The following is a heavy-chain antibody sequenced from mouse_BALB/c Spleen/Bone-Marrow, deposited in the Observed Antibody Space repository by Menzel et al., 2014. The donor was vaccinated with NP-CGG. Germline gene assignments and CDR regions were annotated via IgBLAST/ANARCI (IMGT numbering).Heavy chain of an antibody. Sequence: EVKLVESGGGLVQPGGSRKLSCAASGFTFSDYGMAWVRQAPGKGPEWVAFISNLAYSIYYTDTVTGRFTISRENAKNTLYLEMSSLRSEDTAMCYCARALAYGSSFDYWGQGTTLTVSS. D-gene: IGHD1-1*01. CDR2: ISNLAYSI. V-gene: IGHV5-15*02. CDR3: ARALAYGSSFDY. J-gene: IGHJ2*01. CDR1: GFTFSDYG.